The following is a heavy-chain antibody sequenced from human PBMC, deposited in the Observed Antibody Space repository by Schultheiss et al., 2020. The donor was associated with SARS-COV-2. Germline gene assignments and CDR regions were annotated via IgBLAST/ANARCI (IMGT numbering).Heavy chain of an antibody. CDR3: ARKIYGSGSYYDY. Sequence: SETLSLTCTVSGYSISSGYYWSWIRQPPGKGLEWIGYIFYSGSTNYNPSPKSRVTISVDRSKNQFSLKLSSVTAADTAVYYCARKIYGSGSYYDYWGQGTLVTVSS. D-gene: IGHD3-10*01. CDR1: GYSISSGYY. CDR2: IFYSGST. J-gene: IGHJ4*02. V-gene: IGHV4-38-2*02.